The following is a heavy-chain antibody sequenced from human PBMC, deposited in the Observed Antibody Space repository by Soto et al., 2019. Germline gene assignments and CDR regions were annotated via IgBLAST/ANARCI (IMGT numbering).Heavy chain of an antibody. CDR1: GYTFTGYY. D-gene: IGHD6-19*01. V-gene: IGHV1-2*02. CDR2: INPNSGGT. Sequence: QVQLVQSGAEVKKPGASMKVSCKASGYTFTGYYMHWVRQAPGQGLEWMGWINPNSGGTNYAQKFQGRVTMTRDTSISTAYMEVSRLKSDDTAVYYCARGGYSSGWGYYYRMDGWGQGTTVTVSS. J-gene: IGHJ6*02. CDR3: ARGGYSSGWGYYYRMDG.